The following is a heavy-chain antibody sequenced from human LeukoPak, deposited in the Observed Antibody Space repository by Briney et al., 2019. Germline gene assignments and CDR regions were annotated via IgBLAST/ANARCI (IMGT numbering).Heavy chain of an antibody. D-gene: IGHD6-19*01. CDR1: GYSISSGYY. V-gene: IGHV4-38-2*02. J-gene: IGHJ4*02. CDR2: IYHSGST. Sequence: SETLSLTCTVSGYSISSGYYWGWIRQPPGKGLEWIGSIYHSGSTYYNPSLKSRVTISVDTSKNQFSLKLSSVTAADTAVYYCARDHRYSSGWYFDYWGQGTLVTVSS. CDR3: ARDHRYSSGWYFDY.